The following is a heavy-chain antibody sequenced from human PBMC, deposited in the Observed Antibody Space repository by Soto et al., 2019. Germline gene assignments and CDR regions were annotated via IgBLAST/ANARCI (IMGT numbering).Heavy chain of an antibody. D-gene: IGHD4-17*01. J-gene: IGHJ4*02. CDR3: ARGEEYGDYVEVGDY. CDR1: GFTFSSYA. CDR2: ISYDGSNK. Sequence: QVQLVESGGGVVQPGRSLRLSCAASGFTFSSYAMHWVRQAPGKGLEWVAVISYDGSNKYYADSVQGRFTIARDNSKNTLYLQMNSLRAEDTAVYYCARGEEYGDYVEVGDYWGQGTLVTVSS. V-gene: IGHV3-30-3*01.